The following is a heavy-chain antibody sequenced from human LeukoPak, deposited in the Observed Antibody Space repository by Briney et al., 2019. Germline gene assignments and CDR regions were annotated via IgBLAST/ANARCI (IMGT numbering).Heavy chain of an antibody. Sequence: PSQTLSLTRTVSVGSLSSGGYYWRWIRHPPGRGLEGIGYIYYSGRPYYNRSLKSRVTISVDTSKNQFSLKLSSVTAADTAVYYCARESLVFSSYAPQGVNYYYYYMDVWGKGTTVTVSS. J-gene: IGHJ6*03. V-gene: IGHV4-31*03. CDR1: VGSLSSGGYY. CDR2: IYYSGRP. CDR3: ARESLVFSSYAPQGVNYYYYYMDV. D-gene: IGHD6-6*01.